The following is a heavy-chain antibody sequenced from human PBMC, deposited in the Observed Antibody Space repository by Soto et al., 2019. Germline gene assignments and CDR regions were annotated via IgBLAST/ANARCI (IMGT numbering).Heavy chain of an antibody. J-gene: IGHJ6*02. CDR1: GYSFTSYW. CDR3: ASRYDSNGYYSSYYYAMDV. D-gene: IGHD3-22*01. CDR2: IDPSDSNT. V-gene: IGHV5-10-1*01. Sequence: PGESLKISCNGSGYSFTSYWISWVRQMPGKGLEYMGRIDPSDSNTNYSPSFQGHVTISFDKSITTAYLQWSSLKASDTAIYFCASRYDSNGYYSSYYYAMDVWGHGTSVTVSS.